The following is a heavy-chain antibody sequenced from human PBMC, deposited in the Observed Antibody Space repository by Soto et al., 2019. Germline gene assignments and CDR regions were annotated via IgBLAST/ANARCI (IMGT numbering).Heavy chain of an antibody. Sequence: GGSLRLSCAASGFTVNSNYMSWVRQAPGKGLEWVSVIYSDGSTYYADSVKGRFIISRDNSNNTLYFQMNSLRAEDTAVYYCARDREYCSGDKCYETGSAYWGQGTLVTVS. D-gene: IGHD2-15*01. J-gene: IGHJ4*02. CDR3: ARDREYCSGDKCYETGSAY. CDR1: GFTVNSNY. CDR2: IYSDGST. V-gene: IGHV3-66*01.